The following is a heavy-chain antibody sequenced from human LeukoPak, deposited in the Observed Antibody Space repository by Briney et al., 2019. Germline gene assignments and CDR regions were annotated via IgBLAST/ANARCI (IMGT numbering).Heavy chain of an antibody. CDR1: GFTFSSYA. J-gene: IGHJ3*02. V-gene: IGHV3-23*01. D-gene: IGHD3-22*01. Sequence: GGSLRLSCAASGFTFSSYAMSWVRQAPGKGLEWVSAISGSGGSTYYADSVKGRFTISRDNSKNTLYQQMNSLRAEDTAVYYSAQVRPKDSSAYYGPIPRDAFDIWGQGTMVTVSS. CDR3: AQVRPKDSSAYYGPIPRDAFDI. CDR2: ISGSGGST.